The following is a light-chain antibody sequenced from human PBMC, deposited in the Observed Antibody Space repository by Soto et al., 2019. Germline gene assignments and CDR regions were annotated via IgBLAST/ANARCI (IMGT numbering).Light chain of an antibody. J-gene: IGKJ1*01. V-gene: IGKV2-30*01. Sequence: DVVMTQSPLSLPVTLGQPASISCRSSQSLLSSDGNTYLNWFQQRPGQSPRRLIYKVSNRDSGARDRFSGSRSCSDFTLKISRVEAAEVGVSCCLPGTLLPPWTFGQWTNVEIK. CDR2: KVS. CDR3: LPGTLLPPWT. CDR1: QSLLSSDGNTY.